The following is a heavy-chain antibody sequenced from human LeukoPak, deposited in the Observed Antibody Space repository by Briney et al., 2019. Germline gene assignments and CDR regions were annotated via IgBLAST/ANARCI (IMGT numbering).Heavy chain of an antibody. V-gene: IGHV3-30-3*01. J-gene: IGHJ4*02. CDR3: ARDQYDTWSRRGNFDS. Sequence: AGRSLRLSCAASGFTFSNYAMHWVRQAPGKGLEWMTIISFDGNKKFYADSVKGRFTISRDNTKNSLYLQMNSLRVEDTAVFYCARDQYDTWSRRGNFDSWGQGTLVIVSS. CDR1: GFTFSNYA. D-gene: IGHD3-3*01. CDR2: ISFDGNKK.